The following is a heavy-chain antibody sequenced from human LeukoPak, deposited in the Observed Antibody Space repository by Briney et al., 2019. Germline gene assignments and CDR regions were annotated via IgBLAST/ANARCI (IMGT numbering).Heavy chain of an antibody. V-gene: IGHV4-34*01. D-gene: IGHD6-6*01. J-gene: IGHJ4*02. Sequence: GSLRLSCAASGFTFSSYSMSWIRQPPGKGLEWIGEINHSGSTNYNPSLKSRVTISVDTSKNQFSLKLSSVTAADTAVYYCARGPGRIAALDYWGQGTLVTVSS. CDR2: INHSGST. CDR3: ARGPGRIAALDY. CDR1: GFTFSSYS.